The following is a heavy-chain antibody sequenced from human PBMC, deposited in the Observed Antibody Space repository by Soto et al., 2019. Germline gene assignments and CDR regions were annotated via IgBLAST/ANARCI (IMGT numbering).Heavy chain of an antibody. CDR2: IYYSGST. Sequence: QVQLQESGPGLVKPSQTLSLKCTVSGGSISSGGYYWSWIRQHPGKGLEWIGYIYYSGSTYYNPSLKSRVTISVDTSKNQFSLKLSSVTAADTAVYCCAADYGGNDWYFDLWGRGTLVTVSS. CDR1: GGSISSGGYY. CDR3: AADYGGNDWYFDL. D-gene: IGHD4-17*01. V-gene: IGHV4-31*03. J-gene: IGHJ2*01.